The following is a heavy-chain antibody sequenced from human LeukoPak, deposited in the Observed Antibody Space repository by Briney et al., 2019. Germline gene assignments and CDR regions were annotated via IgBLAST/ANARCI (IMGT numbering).Heavy chain of an antibody. V-gene: IGHV3-48*03. CDR2: ISRSGSTR. CDR1: GFTFSSHG. D-gene: IGHD3-10*01. CDR3: ARVATMVRVPLDALDI. J-gene: IGHJ3*02. Sequence: PGGSLRLSCAASGFTFSSHGMNWVRQAPGKGLEWVSYISRSGSTRYYADSVKGRFTISRDNAKNSLYLQMNSLRAEDTAVYYCARVATMVRVPLDALDIWGQGTMVSVSS.